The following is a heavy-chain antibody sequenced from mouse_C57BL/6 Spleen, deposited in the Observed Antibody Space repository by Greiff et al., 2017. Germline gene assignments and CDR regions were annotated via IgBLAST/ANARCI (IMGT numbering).Heavy chain of an antibody. V-gene: IGHV1-15*01. CDR2: IDPETGGP. J-gene: IGHJ4*01. Sequence: QVQLQQSGAELVRPGASVTLSCKASGYTFTDYEMHWVKQTPVHGLEWIGAIDPETGGPDYNQKFKGKAILTADNSSSTAYMELRSLPSEDSSVDYCTRAVVAYYYAMDYWGHITSVTFAS. D-gene: IGHD1-1*01. CDR1: GYTFTDYE. CDR3: TRAVVAYYYAMDY.